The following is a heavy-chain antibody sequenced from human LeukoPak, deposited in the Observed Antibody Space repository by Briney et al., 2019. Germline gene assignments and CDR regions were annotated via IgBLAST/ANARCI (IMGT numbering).Heavy chain of an antibody. V-gene: IGHV3-15*01. Sequence: GGSLRLSCTASGFTFSNAWMSWVRQAPGKGLERVGRIKSKSDGETIDYAAPVQGRFSISRDDSKNTLYLQMNSLKTEDTAVYYCTTDMDRWGQGTLVIVSS. J-gene: IGHJ5*02. CDR2: IKSKSDGETI. CDR3: TTDMDR. CDR1: GFTFSNAW.